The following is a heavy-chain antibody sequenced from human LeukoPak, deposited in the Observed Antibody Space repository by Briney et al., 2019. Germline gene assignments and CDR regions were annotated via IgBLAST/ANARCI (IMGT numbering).Heavy chain of an antibody. CDR1: GFTFSSYS. J-gene: IGHJ4*02. CDR3: ASSDFWSGYYDY. CDR2: ISSSSNYI. V-gene: IGHV3-21*01. Sequence: GGSLRLSCAASGFTFSSYSMNWVRQAPGKGLEWVSSISSSSNYIYHADSVKGRFTISRDNAKNSLYLQMNSLRAEDTAVYYCASSDFWSGYYDYWGQGTLVTVSS. D-gene: IGHD3-3*01.